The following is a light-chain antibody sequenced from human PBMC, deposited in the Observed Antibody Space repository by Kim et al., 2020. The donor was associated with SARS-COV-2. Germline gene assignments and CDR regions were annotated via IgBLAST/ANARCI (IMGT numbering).Light chain of an antibody. CDR1: NIGSKS. V-gene: IGLV3-21*04. CDR2: FDS. J-gene: IGLJ3*02. Sequence: SYELTQPPSVSVAPGETARITCGGDNIGSKSVHWYQQRPGQAPVLVIYFDSDRPSGIPERFSGSNSGNTATLTISRVEAGDEADYYCQVWHSGSDQGWVFGGGTQLTVL. CDR3: QVWHSGSDQGWV.